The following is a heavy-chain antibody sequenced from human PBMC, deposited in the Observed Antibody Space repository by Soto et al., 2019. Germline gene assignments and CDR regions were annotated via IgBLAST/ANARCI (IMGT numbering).Heavy chain of an antibody. J-gene: IGHJ5*02. D-gene: IGHD3-16*01. CDR2: IYHSGST. V-gene: IGHV4-30-2*01. CDR1: GGSSSSGGYS. Sequence: PSETLSLTCAVSGGSSSSGGYSWSWIRQPPGKGLEWIGYIYHSGSTYYNPSLKRRVTISVDRSKNQFSLKLSSVTAADPALYYCARQPGGEFDPWGQGTLVTVSS. CDR3: ARQPGGEFDP.